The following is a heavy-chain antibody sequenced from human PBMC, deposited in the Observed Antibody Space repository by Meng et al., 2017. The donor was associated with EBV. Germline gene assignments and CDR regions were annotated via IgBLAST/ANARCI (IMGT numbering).Heavy chain of an antibody. V-gene: IGHV1-69*01. J-gene: IGHJ4*02. CDR2: FLPRLGAP. CDR1: GGPFRYYA. CDR3: ASESGRGYTPDY. D-gene: IGHD3-10*01. Sequence: QVQLVQSSAGVKKPGWLVKVSIKTSGGPFRYYAISWVRQAPGQGLEWLGGFLPRLGAPNYAQKFHGRVKITADESTSTHYMDLSSLRSEDTAIYYCASESGRGYTPDYWGQGTLVTVSS.